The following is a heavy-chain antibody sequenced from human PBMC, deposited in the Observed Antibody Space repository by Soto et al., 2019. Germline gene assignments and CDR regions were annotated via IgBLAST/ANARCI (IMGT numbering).Heavy chain of an antibody. Sequence: SVKVSCKASGGTFSSYAISWVRQAPGQGLEWMGGIIPIFGTANYAQKFQGRVTITADESTSTAYMELSSLRSEDTAVYYCARSELSLNYYFDYWGQGTLVTAPQ. D-gene: IGHD1-26*01. CDR2: IIPIFGTA. V-gene: IGHV1-69*13. J-gene: IGHJ4*02. CDR1: GGTFSSYA. CDR3: ARSELSLNYYFDY.